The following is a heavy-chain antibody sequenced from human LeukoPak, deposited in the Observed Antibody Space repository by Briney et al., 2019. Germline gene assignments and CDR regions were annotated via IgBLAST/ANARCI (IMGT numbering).Heavy chain of an antibody. CDR1: GYTFTSYD. V-gene: IGHV1-8*01. CDR3: ARANRFSYYYDSSGYIGFDY. Sequence: GASVKVSCKASGYTFTSYDINWVRQATGQGLEWMGWMNPNSGNTGYAQKFQGRVTMTRNTPISTAYMELSSLRSEDTAVYYCARANRFSYYYDSSGYIGFDYWGQGTLVTVSS. D-gene: IGHD3-22*01. CDR2: MNPNSGNT. J-gene: IGHJ4*02.